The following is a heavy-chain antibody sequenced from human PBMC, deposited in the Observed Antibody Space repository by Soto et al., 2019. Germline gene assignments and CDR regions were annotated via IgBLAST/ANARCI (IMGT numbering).Heavy chain of an antibody. CDR2: INPNTGDT. J-gene: IGHJ5*02. CDR3: AIHPPLNWFDP. CDR1: GYSFCAYY. Sequence: ASVKVSCKATGYSFCAYYMNWVRQAPAQGLEWMGRINPNTGDTNYGQMFQDRVTMTWDTSINTAYMELTRQRSDDAGVYYCAIHPPLNWFDPWGQGTLVTVSS. V-gene: IGHV1-2*05.